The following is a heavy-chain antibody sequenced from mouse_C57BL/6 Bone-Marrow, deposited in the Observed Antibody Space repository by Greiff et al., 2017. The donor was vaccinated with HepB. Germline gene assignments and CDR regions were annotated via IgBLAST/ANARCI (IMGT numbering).Heavy chain of an antibody. CDR1: GYTFTSYG. D-gene: IGHD1-1*01. CDR2: IFPRSGNT. J-gene: IGHJ1*03. Sequence: QVQLQQSGAELARPGASVKLSCKASGYTFTSYGISWVKQRTGQGLEWIGEIFPRSGNTYYNEKFKCKATLTADNSSSTAYMELRSLTSGGSAVYFCARPITTVGGNWYFEVWGTGTTVTVSS. V-gene: IGHV1-81*01. CDR3: ARPITTVGGNWYFEV.